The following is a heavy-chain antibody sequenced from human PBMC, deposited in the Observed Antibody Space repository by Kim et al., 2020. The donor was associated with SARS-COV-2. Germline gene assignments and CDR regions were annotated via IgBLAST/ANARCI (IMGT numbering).Heavy chain of an antibody. V-gene: IGHV3-21*01. J-gene: IGHJ6*02. D-gene: IGHD2-2*01. Sequence: GGSLRLSCAASGFTFSSYSMNWVRQAPGKGLEWVSSISSSSSYIYYADSVKGRFTISRDNAKNSLYLQMNSLRAEDTAVYYCASTATVPAASGEGDTYYYFYYGMDVWGQGTTVTVSS. CDR1: GFTFSSYS. CDR3: ASTATVPAASGEGDTYYYFYYGMDV. CDR2: ISSSSSYI.